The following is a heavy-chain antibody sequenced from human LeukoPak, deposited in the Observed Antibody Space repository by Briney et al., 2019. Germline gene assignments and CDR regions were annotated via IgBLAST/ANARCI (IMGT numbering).Heavy chain of an antibody. CDR3: ARVNWNPDY. Sequence: SETLSLTCAVSGYSISRGYHWGWIRQPPGKGLEWIGSIHHSGSTYYNSSLKSRVTISVDTSKNQFSLKVSSVTAADTAVYYCARVNWNPDYWGQGTLVTVSP. V-gene: IGHV4-38-2*01. CDR1: GYSISRGYH. CDR2: IHHSGST. D-gene: IGHD1-1*01. J-gene: IGHJ4*02.